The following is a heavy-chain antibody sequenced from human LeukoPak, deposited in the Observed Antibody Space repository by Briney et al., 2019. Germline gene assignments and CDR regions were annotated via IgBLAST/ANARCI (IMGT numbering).Heavy chain of an antibody. V-gene: IGHV3-30-3*01. D-gene: IGHD3-3*01. J-gene: IGHJ6*02. CDR1: GFTFSSYA. CDR3: ARGAPYAPYYDFWSGYYPSRGGYYYYGMDV. CDR2: ISYDGSNK. Sequence: PGGSLRLSYAASGFTFSSYAMHWVRQAPGKGLEWVAVISYDGSNKYYADSVKGRFTISRDNAKNSLYLQMNSLRAEDTAVYYCARGAPYAPYYDFWSGYYPSRGGYYYYGMDVWGQGTTVTVSS.